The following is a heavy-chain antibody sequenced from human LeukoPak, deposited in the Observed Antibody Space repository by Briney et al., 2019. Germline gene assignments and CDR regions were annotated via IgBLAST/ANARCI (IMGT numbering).Heavy chain of an antibody. CDR1: GGSISSYY. V-gene: IGHV4-4*07. CDR3: AKDFQGQWLVRY. D-gene: IGHD6-19*01. Sequence: SETLSLTCTVSGGSISSYYWSWIRQPAGKGLEWIGRIYTSGSTNYNPSLKSRVTMSVDTSKNQFSLKLSSVTAEDTAVYYCAKDFQGQWLVRYWGQGTLVTVSS. J-gene: IGHJ4*02. CDR2: IYTSGST.